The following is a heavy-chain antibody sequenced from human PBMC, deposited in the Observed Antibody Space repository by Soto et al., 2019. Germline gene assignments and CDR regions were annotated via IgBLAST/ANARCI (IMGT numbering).Heavy chain of an antibody. CDR1: GDYVTSNY. CDR2: VYHSEKT. V-gene: IGHV4-59*08. Sequence: QVQLQESGPGLVKPSETLSPTCTVSGDYVTSNYWSWIRQPPGKGLEWIGYVYHSEKTDSSPSLKSRVTISMDTSKTQISLSLTSVTAADTAVYYCARPRGVAPAVWYFDLWGRGTLVTVSS. J-gene: IGHJ2*01. CDR3: ARPRGVAPAVWYFDL. D-gene: IGHD2-8*01.